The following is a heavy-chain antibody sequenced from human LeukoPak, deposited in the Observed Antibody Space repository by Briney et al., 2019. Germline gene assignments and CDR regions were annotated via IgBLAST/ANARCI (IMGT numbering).Heavy chain of an antibody. D-gene: IGHD3-10*01. CDR2: IYYSGGT. J-gene: IGHJ4*02. V-gene: IGHV4-59*01. Sequence: SETLTLTCTVSGGSITGYYWNWIRQPPGKGLEWIGYIYYSGGTYYNPSLKSRVTMSADTSKNQFSLKLSSVTAADTAVYYCGRTEYYFDYWGQGTLVTVSS. CDR3: GRTEYYFDY. CDR1: GGSITGYY.